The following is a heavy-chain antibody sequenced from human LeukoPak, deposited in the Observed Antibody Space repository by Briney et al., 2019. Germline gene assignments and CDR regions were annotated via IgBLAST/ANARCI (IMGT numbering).Heavy chain of an antibody. Sequence: PGGSLRLSCAASGFTFSDYYMTWIRQAPGKGLEYLSHIGPFGTTTFYAESVKGRFSVSRDNAKKSVFLQMTSLRADDAAVYYCARDLWPFGNLSRGTDYWGQGTLVTVSS. J-gene: IGHJ4*02. V-gene: IGHV3-11*01. D-gene: IGHD1-1*01. CDR3: ARDLWPFGNLSRGTDY. CDR1: GFTFSDYY. CDR2: IGPFGTTT.